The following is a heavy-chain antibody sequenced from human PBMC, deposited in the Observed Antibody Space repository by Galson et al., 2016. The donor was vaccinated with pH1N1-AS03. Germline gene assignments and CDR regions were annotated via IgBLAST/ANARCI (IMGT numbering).Heavy chain of an antibody. V-gene: IGHV3-9*01. CDR2: ISWNGGSV. D-gene: IGHD5-24*01. J-gene: IGHJ1*01. CDR1: GFTFDDYA. CDR3: VNGFRRLEMAGMGPY. Sequence: SLRLSCAASGFTFDDYAMHWVRQAPGKGLEWVSGISWNGGSVAYADSVKGRFTISRDNAKNSLYLPMNSLRTEDTALYYCVNGFRRLEMAGMGPYWGQGTLVTVPS.